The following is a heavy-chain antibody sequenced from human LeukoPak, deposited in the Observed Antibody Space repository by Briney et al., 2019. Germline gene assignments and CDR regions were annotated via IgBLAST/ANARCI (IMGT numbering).Heavy chain of an antibody. D-gene: IGHD5-24*01. CDR2: IYYSVST. J-gene: IGHJ4*02. CDR1: GGSISSYY. V-gene: IGHV4-59*01. CDR3: ARGLHAVDY. Sequence: SETLPLTCTVSGGSISSYYWSWIRQPPGKELEWIGYIYYSVSTNYNPSLKSRVTISVDTSKNQFSLKLSSVTAADTAVYYCARGLHAVDYWGQGTLVTVSS.